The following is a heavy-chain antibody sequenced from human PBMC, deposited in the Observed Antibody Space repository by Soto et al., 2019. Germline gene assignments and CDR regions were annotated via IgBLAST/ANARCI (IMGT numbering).Heavy chain of an antibody. J-gene: IGHJ5*02. V-gene: IGHV4-59*01. CDR3: ARDPSTVRRGGWFDP. CDR2: IYYSGST. D-gene: IGHD3-10*01. Sequence: SETLSLTCTVSGGSISSYYWSWIRQPPGKGLEWIGYIYYSGSTNYNPSLKSRVTISVDTSKNQFSLKLSSVTAADTAVYYCARDPSTVRRGGWFDPWAQGTLVTVSS. CDR1: GGSISSYY.